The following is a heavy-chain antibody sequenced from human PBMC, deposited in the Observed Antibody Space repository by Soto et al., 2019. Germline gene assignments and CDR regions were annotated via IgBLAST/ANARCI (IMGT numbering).Heavy chain of an antibody. Sequence: QLQLQESGPGLVKPSETLSLTCTVSGGSISSSSYYWGWIRQPPGKGLEWIGSIYYSGSTYYNPSLKSRVPNSRNTAKNQFPLKLKPVTGADPGFEFWAGLAPPQQLGRGPHYFDYWGQGTLVTVSS. CDR2: IYYSGST. CDR1: GGSISSSSYY. D-gene: IGHD6-13*01. CDR3: AGLAPPQQLGRGPHYFDY. V-gene: IGHV4-39*01. J-gene: IGHJ4*02.